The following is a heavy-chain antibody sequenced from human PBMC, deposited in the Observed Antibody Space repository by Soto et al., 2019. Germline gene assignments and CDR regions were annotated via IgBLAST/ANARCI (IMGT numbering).Heavy chain of an antibody. CDR1: GYTFTSYA. J-gene: IGHJ3*02. V-gene: IGHV1-3*01. D-gene: IGHD3-22*01. CDR3: ARDRLLPPTYAFDI. Sequence: QVQLVQSGAEVKKPGASVKVSCKASGYTFTSYAMHWVRQAPGQRLEWMGWINAGNGNTKYSQKFQGRVNITRDTCASTDYMELSSLRSEDTAVYYCARDRLLPPTYAFDIWGQGTMVTVSS. CDR2: INAGNGNT.